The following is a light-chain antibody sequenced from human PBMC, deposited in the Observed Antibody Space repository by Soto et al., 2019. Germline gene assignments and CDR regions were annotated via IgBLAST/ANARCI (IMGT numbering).Light chain of an antibody. CDR1: ESVSDNY. Sequence: EIVLTQSPGTLSLSPGERATLSCRASESVSDNYLAWYQQRSGQAPRLVIYGASSRASAVPDRFSGSGSGADFTLTISRLETEDFAVYYCQQYVSSPLTFGGGTKVEIK. V-gene: IGKV3-20*01. J-gene: IGKJ4*01. CDR2: GAS. CDR3: QQYVSSPLT.